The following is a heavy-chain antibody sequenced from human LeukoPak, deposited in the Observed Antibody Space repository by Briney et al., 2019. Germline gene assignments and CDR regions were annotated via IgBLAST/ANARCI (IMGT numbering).Heavy chain of an antibody. CDR2: ISSSGSTI. D-gene: IGHD3-22*01. V-gene: IGHV3-48*04. Sequence: GGSLRLSCAASGFTFSTYTINWVRQAPGKGLEWVSSISSSGSTIYYADSVKGRFTISRDNAKNSLYLQMNSLRAEDTAVYYCARGSYYDSSGYLDYWGQGTLVTVSS. CDR1: GFTFSTYT. CDR3: ARGSYYDSSGYLDY. J-gene: IGHJ4*02.